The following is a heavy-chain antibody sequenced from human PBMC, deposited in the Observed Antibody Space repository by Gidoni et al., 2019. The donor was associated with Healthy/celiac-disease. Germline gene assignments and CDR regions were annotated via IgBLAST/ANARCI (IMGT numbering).Heavy chain of an antibody. CDR3: ARRAYCGGDCYSPDDAFDI. CDR2: IYYSGST. Sequence: QLQLQESGPGLVKPSETLSLTCTVSGGSISSRSYYWGWIRQPPGKGLEWIGSIYYSGSTYYNPSLKSRVTISVDTSKNQFSLKLSSVTAADTAVYYCARRAYCGGDCYSPDDAFDIWGQGTMVTVSS. CDR1: GGSISSRSYY. J-gene: IGHJ3*02. D-gene: IGHD2-21*01. V-gene: IGHV4-39*01.